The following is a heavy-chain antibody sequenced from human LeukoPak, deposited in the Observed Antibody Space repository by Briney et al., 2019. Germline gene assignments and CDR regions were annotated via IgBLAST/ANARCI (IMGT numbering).Heavy chain of an antibody. J-gene: IGHJ3*02. CDR1: GGSISSYY. D-gene: IGHD5-24*01. CDR3: ARDLEEMATIRAGAFDI. V-gene: IGHV4-59*01. Sequence: SETLSLTCTVSGGSISSYYWSWIRQPPGKGLEWIGYIYYSGSTNYNPSLKSRVTISVDTSKNQFSLKLSSVTAADTAVYYCARDLEEMATIRAGAFDIWGQGTMVTVSS. CDR2: IYYSGST.